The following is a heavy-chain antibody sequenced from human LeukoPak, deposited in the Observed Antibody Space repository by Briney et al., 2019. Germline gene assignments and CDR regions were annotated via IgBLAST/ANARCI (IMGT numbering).Heavy chain of an antibody. CDR2: IKSKTDGGTV. CDR3: IVSNYYSSGSYNFDS. V-gene: IGHV3-15*01. CDR1: GFSFSSAW. J-gene: IGHJ4*02. D-gene: IGHD3-10*01. Sequence: MAGGSLRLSSAASGFSFSSAWMTWVRQPPRKGLEWVGRIKSKTDGGTVDYAAPVKGRFTISRDDSINTLYLQVNSLKTEDTAMYYCIVSNYYSSGSYNFDSWGQGTLVTVSS.